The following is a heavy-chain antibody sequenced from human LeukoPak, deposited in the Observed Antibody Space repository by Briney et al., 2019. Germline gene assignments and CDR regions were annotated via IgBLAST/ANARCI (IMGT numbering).Heavy chain of an antibody. D-gene: IGHD4-23*01. V-gene: IGHV4-4*02. Sequence: PSETLSLTCTVSGGSISSSNWWSWVRQPPGKGLEWIGEIYESGSTNYNPSLKSRVTISVDKSKNQFSLKLSSVTAADTAVYYCARLAGGNSGAYFDLWGRGTLVTVSS. CDR3: ARLAGGNSGAYFDL. J-gene: IGHJ2*01. CDR1: GGSISSSNW. CDR2: IYESGST.